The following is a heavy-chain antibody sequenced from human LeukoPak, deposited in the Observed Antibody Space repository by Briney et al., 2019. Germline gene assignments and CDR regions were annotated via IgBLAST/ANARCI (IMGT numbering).Heavy chain of an antibody. CDR1: GFTFSNYA. J-gene: IGHJ3*02. V-gene: IGHV3-23*01. D-gene: IGHD3-22*01. CDR2: FSGSGGIT. CDR3: ARSRSGYLDAFDI. Sequence: GGSLRLSCAASGFTFSNYAMSWVRQAPGKGLEWVSGFSGSGGITYYADSVKGRFTISRDNTKNTLYLQMNSLRAEDTAVYYCARSRSGYLDAFDIWGQGTMVTVSS.